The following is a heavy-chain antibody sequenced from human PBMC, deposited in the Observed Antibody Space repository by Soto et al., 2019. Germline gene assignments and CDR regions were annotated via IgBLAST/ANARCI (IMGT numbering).Heavy chain of an antibody. J-gene: IGHJ4*02. Sequence: SETLSLTCTVSGGSISSYYWSWIRQPPGKGLEWIGYIYYSGSTNYNPSLKSRVTISVDTSRNQFSLKLSSVTAADTAVYYCARLAVAGTGFDYWGQGTLVTVSS. CDR3: ARLAVAGTGFDY. V-gene: IGHV4-59*01. CDR1: GGSISSYY. CDR2: IYYSGST. D-gene: IGHD6-19*01.